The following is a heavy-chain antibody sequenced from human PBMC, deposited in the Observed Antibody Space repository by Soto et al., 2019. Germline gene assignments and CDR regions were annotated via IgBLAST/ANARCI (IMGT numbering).Heavy chain of an antibody. CDR3: ARAGYCSSTSCYFHYGMDV. CDR1: GYTFTSYA. V-gene: IGHV1-3*01. D-gene: IGHD2-2*01. Sequence: ASVKFSCKASGYTFTSYAMHWVRQAPGQRLEWMGWINAGNGNTKYSQKFQGRVTITRDASASTAYMELSSLRSEDTAVYYCARAGYCSSTSCYFHYGMDVWGQGTTVTVSS. CDR2: INAGNGNT. J-gene: IGHJ6*02.